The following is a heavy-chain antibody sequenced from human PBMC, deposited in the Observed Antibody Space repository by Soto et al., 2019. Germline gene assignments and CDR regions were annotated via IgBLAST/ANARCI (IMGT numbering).Heavy chain of an antibody. CDR1: GFTFSSYA. CDR2: IIGSGGST. J-gene: IGHJ4*02. V-gene: IGHV3-23*01. CDR3: AKVPADGYCSGGSCYPYFDY. Sequence: GGSLRLSCAASGFTFSSYAMSWVRQAPGKGLEWVSAIIGSGGSTYYADSVKGRFTISRDNSKNTLYLQMNSLRAEDTAVYYCAKVPADGYCSGGSCYPYFDYWGQGTLVTVSS. D-gene: IGHD2-15*01.